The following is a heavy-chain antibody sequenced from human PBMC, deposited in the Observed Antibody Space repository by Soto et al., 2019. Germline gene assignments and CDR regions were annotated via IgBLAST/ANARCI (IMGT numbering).Heavy chain of an antibody. Sequence: QVQLQQWGAGLLKPSETLSLTCAVYGGSFSGYYWSWIRQPPGKGLEWIGEINHSGSTNYNPSLKSRVTISVDTSKNQFSLQLSSVTAADTAVYYCGCRFGRRSVYWGQGTLVTVSS. CDR2: INHSGST. V-gene: IGHV4-34*01. J-gene: IGHJ4*02. CDR1: GGSFSGYY. CDR3: GCRFGRRSVY. D-gene: IGHD3-10*01.